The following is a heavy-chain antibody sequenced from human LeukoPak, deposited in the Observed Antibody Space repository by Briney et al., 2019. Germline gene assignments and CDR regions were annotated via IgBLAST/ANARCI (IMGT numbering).Heavy chain of an antibody. V-gene: IGHV3-48*03. Sequence: PGGSLRLSCAASGFTFSAYEMNWVRQAPGKGLEWVSYISGSGSTIYYADSVKDRFTISRDNAKNSLYLQMNSLRAEDTAVYYCARDSVIRGVIRESGSAFDIWGQGTMVTVSS. CDR3: ARDSVIRGVIRESGSAFDI. CDR2: ISGSGSTI. D-gene: IGHD3-10*01. J-gene: IGHJ3*02. CDR1: GFTFSAYE.